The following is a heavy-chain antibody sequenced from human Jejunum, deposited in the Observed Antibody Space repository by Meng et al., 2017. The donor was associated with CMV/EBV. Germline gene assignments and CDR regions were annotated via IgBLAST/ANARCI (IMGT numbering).Heavy chain of an antibody. CDR3: ARDGGLTQYYYYGMDV. Sequence: GSISSYNWSWIPQPPGKGLEWIGYVYYSGSTNYNPSLKSRVTISVDTSKNQFSLKLSSVTAADTAVYYCARDGGLTQYYYYGMDVWGQGTTVTVSS. J-gene: IGHJ6*02. CDR2: VYYSGST. V-gene: IGHV4-59*01. D-gene: IGHD2-15*01. CDR1: GSISSYN.